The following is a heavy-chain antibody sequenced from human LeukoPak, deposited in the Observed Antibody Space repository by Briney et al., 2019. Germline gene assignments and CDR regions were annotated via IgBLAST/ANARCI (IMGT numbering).Heavy chain of an antibody. CDR1: GYTFTSYG. CDR2: ISAYNGNT. V-gene: IGHV1-18*01. J-gene: IGHJ6*02. D-gene: IGHD5-24*01. Sequence: ASVKVSCKASGYTFTSYGISWVRQAPGQGLEWMGWISAYNGNTNYAQKLQGRVTMTTDTSTSTAYMELRSLRSDDTAVYYCARPAEMATTDYGMDVWGQGTTVIVSS. CDR3: ARPAEMATTDYGMDV.